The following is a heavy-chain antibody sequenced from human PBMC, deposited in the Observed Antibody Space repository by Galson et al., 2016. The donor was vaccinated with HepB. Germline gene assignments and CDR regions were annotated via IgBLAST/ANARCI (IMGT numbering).Heavy chain of an antibody. CDR1: GGTFGTYA. CDR2: IIPIFGTA. CDR3: GRANGSGNWGVDQ. V-gene: IGHV1-69*05. Sequence: SVKVSCKASGGTFGTYALSWVRQAPGQGLECMGGIIPIFGTAKYADSVKGRFTISRDNAKNSLYLQMNSLRVEDTAVYYCGRANGSGNWGVDQWGQGTLVTVSS. D-gene: IGHD3-10*01. J-gene: IGHJ4*02.